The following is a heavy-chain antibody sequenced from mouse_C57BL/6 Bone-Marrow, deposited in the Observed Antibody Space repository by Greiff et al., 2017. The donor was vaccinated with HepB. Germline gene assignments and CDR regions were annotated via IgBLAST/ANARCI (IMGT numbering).Heavy chain of an antibody. V-gene: IGHV1-72*01. Sequence: QVQLQQSGAELVKPGASVKLSCKASGYTFTSYWMHWVKQRPGRGLEWIGRIDPNSGGTKYNEKFKSKATLTVDKPSSTAYMQLSSLTSEDSAVYYCASPNYGSSYSYWYFDVWGTGTTVTVSS. CDR3: ASPNYGSSYSYWYFDV. CDR2: IDPNSGGT. CDR1: GYTFTSYW. J-gene: IGHJ1*03. D-gene: IGHD1-1*01.